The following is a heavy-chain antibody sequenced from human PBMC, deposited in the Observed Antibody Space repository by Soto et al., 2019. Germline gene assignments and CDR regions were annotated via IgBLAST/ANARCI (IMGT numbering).Heavy chain of an antibody. V-gene: IGHV4-31*03. Sequence: QVQLQESGPGLVKPSQTLSLTCTVSGGSISSGGYYWSWIRQHPGKGLEWIGYIYYSGSTYYNPSLKSRVTISVDTSKNQFSLKLSSVSAADTAEYYCAREKGERSNRVNFDYWGQGTLVTVSS. CDR3: AREKGERSNRVNFDY. J-gene: IGHJ4*02. CDR1: GGSISSGGYY. CDR2: IYYSGST. D-gene: IGHD3-16*01.